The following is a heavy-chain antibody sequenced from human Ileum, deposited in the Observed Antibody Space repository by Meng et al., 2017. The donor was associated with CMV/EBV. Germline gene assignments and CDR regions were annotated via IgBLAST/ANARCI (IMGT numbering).Heavy chain of an antibody. D-gene: IGHD1-1*01. V-gene: IGHV3-74*01. CDR2: INSDGSST. CDR3: ASYRYGTKDGHVLA. Sequence: ASGLTFSNYWMHWVRRAPGKGLVWVSRINSDGSSTDYADSVKGRFTISRDNAKDTLYLQMNSLRAEDTAVYYCASYRYGTKDGHVLAWGQGTLVTVSS. CDR1: GLTFSNYW. J-gene: IGHJ5*02.